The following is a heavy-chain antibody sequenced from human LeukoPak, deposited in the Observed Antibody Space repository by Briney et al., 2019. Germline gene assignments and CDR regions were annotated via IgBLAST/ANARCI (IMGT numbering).Heavy chain of an antibody. D-gene: IGHD3-16*01. CDR1: GFTFSNYA. V-gene: IGHV3-30*04. J-gene: IGHJ4*02. Sequence: GGSLRLSCAASGFTFSNYAMHWVRQAPGEGLEWVAVISFDGSKKYYADSVKGQFTISRDNSKSTLYLQMNSLRAEDTALYYCVRSRATSGGYYFAYWGQGALVTVSS. CDR2: ISFDGSKK. CDR3: VRSRATSGGYYFAY.